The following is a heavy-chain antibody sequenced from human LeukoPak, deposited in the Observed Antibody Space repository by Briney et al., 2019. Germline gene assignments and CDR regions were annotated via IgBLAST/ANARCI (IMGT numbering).Heavy chain of an antibody. V-gene: IGHV4-34*01. D-gene: IGHD2-2*02. Sequence: SETLSLTCAVYGGSFSGHYWSWIRQPPGKGLEWIGEINHSGSTNYNPSLKSRVTISVDTSKNQFSLKLSSVTAADTAVYYCARRGVVPAAIPRYYFDYWGQGTLVTVSS. CDR2: INHSGST. J-gene: IGHJ4*02. CDR3: ARRGVVPAAIPRYYFDY. CDR1: GGSFSGHY.